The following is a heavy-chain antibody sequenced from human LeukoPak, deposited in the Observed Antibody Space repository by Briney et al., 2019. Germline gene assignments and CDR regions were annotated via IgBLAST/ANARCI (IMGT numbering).Heavy chain of an antibody. CDR1: GFTFSSYA. V-gene: IGHV3-30*04. CDR2: ISYDGRNT. Sequence: GGSLRLSCAASGFTFSSYAMHWVRQAPGKGLEWVAVISYDGRNTYYADSVKGRFTISRDNAKNSLYLQMNSLRAEDTAVYYCAELGITMIGGVWGKGTTVTISS. J-gene: IGHJ6*04. CDR3: AELGITMIGGV. D-gene: IGHD3-10*02.